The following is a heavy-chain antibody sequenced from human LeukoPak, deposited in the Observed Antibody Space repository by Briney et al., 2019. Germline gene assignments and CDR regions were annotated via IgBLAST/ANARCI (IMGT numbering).Heavy chain of an antibody. CDR1: GFTFDDYA. Sequence: GGSLRLSCAASGFTFDDYAMHWVRQAPGKGLEWVSLISWDGGSTYYADSVKGRFTISRDNSKNSLYLQMNSLRAEDTALYYCAKNSCTNGVCHSDYWGQGTLVTVSP. V-gene: IGHV3-43D*04. D-gene: IGHD2-8*01. J-gene: IGHJ4*02. CDR3: AKNSCTNGVCHSDY. CDR2: ISWDGGST.